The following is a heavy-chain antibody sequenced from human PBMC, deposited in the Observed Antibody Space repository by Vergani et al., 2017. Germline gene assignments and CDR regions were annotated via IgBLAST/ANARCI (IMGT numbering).Heavy chain of an antibody. Sequence: VHLEESGGGVVQPGRSLRLSCAVSGFRFSDYGMHWVRQAPGRGLEWVALISYDGDTTYYEDSVKGRFTISRDNSKNTLFLQMHSLRVEDTALYYCAKFPLNITTPDRGDFWGQGSLVTVSS. CDR3: AKFPLNITTPDRGDF. CDR2: ISYDGDTT. CDR1: GFRFSDYG. J-gene: IGHJ4*02. D-gene: IGHD1-1*01. V-gene: IGHV3-30*18.